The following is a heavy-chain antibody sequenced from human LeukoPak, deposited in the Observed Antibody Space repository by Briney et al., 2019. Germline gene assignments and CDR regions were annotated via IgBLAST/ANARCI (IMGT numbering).Heavy chain of an antibody. D-gene: IGHD2-21*01. CDR3: VRVPEGDSRPCDS. CDR1: GGSLSGYY. CDR2: IDHGGST. J-gene: IGHJ4*02. V-gene: IGHV4-34*01. Sequence: SETLSLTCAVYGGSLSGYYWTFVRQTPGKGLEWIGEIDHGGSTGYHPSLKSRVSISIDRSRNQFSLRMSSVTAADTAVYYCVRVPEGDSRPCDSWGQGTLVTVSS.